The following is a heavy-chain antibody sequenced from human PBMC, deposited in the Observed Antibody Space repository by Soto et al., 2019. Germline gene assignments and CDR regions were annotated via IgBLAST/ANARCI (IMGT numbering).Heavy chain of an antibody. CDR2: IYYSGST. D-gene: IGHD1-26*01. CDR1: SGSISSSDYY. J-gene: IGHJ5*02. V-gene: IGHV4-39*01. CDR3: ATQEVGGSYVYTFDP. Sequence: SETLSLTCSVSSGSISSSDYYWSRIRQPPGKGLEWIGYIYYSGSTYYNPSLKSRVTISVDMSKTQFSLKLSSVTAADTAVYYCATQEVGGSYVYTFDPWGQGTLVTVSS.